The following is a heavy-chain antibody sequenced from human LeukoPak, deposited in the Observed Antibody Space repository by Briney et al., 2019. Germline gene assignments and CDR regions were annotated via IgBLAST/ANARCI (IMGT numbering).Heavy chain of an antibody. CDR2: INPSGGST. D-gene: IGHD3-16*01. CDR1: GYTFTSYY. CDR3: ARDTLGLPFDY. J-gene: IGHJ4*02. Sequence: ASVKVSCKASGYTFTSYYMHWVRQAPGQGLERMGIINPSGGSTSYAQKFQGRVTMTRDTSTSTVYMELSSLRSEDTAVYYCARDTLGLPFDYWGQGALVTASS. V-gene: IGHV1-46*01.